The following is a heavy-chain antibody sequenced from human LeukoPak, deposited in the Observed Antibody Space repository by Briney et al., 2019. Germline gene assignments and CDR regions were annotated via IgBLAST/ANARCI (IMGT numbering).Heavy chain of an antibody. D-gene: IGHD6-25*01. V-gene: IGHV3-23*01. Sequence: PGGSLRLSCAASGFTFSSYGMSWVRQAPGKGLEWVSSISGSGGGTYYADSVKGRFTISRDNSKNTLYLQMNSLGAEDTAVYYCAKGSYSSGWLFDYWGQGTLVTVSS. J-gene: IGHJ4*02. CDR2: ISGSGGGT. CDR3: AKGSYSSGWLFDY. CDR1: GFTFSSYG.